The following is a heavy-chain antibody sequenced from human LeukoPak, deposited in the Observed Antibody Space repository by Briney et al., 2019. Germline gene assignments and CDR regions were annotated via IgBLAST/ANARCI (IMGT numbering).Heavy chain of an antibody. V-gene: IGHV6-1*01. CDR1: GDSVSSNSAA. D-gene: IGHD3-22*01. CDR3: ARGLYYYDSSGYGYYYYYVDV. J-gene: IGHJ6*03. CDR2: TYYMSKWYN. Sequence: SQTLSLTCAISGDSVSSNSAAWNWIRQSPSRGLEWLGRTYYMSKWYNDYAVSVKSRITINPDTSKNQFSLQLNSVTPEDTAVYYCARGLYYYDSSGYGYYYYYVDVWGKGTTVTVSS.